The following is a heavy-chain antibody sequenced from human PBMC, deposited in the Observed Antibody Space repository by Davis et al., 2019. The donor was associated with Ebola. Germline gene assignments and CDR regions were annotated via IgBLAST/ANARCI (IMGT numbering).Heavy chain of an antibody. CDR3: ATDNWGPAL. J-gene: IGHJ4*02. CDR1: GFTFSSSA. V-gene: IGHV3-7*01. D-gene: IGHD7-27*01. CDR2: MKGDGTLK. Sequence: PSETLSLTCAASGFTFSSSAMHWVRQAPGKGLEWVANMKGDGTLKNYVDSVKGRFTISRDNARKSLYLDMNSLRAEDTAIYYCATDNWGPALWGQGTLLTVSS.